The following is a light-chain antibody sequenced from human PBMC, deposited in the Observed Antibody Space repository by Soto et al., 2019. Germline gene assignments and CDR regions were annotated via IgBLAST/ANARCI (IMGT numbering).Light chain of an antibody. CDR3: QHSYSTTPA. V-gene: IGKV4-1*01. CDR2: WAS. CDR1: LSVLYSANNKSY. J-gene: IGKJ1*01. Sequence: DFLLAQSRDSLTVSLGDWASIHCESRLSVLYSANNKSYLAWYQQRPGQAPKLIIHWASTRESGVPDRFSGSGSGTDFALTISSLQAEDLGVDYCQHSYSTTPAFGQGTKVDIK.